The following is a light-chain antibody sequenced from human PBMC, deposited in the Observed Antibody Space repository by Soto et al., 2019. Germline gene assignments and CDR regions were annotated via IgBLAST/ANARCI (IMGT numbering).Light chain of an antibody. CDR2: KTS. V-gene: IGKV1-5*03. CDR3: QHWTDYSWT. CDR1: QSISNW. Sequence: DIQMTQSPSTLSASVGDRVTITCRASQSISNWLAWYQQKPGKAPNLLIYKTSSLESGVPSRFSGSGSGTEFTLTISSLQPDDFATYYCQHWTDYSWTFGQGTKVEVK. J-gene: IGKJ1*01.